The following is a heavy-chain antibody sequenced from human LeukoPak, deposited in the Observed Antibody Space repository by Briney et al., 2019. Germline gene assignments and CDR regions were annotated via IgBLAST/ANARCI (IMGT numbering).Heavy chain of an antibody. Sequence: GASVKVSCKTSGYTLTVYHIHWVRQAPGQGLEWMGWINPNSGGTNYAQKLQDRVTMTGDTSISTAYMELRSLTSDDAAVYYCGLVASGNWWFDPWGQGTLVTVSS. CDR2: INPNSGGT. V-gene: IGHV1-2*02. J-gene: IGHJ5*02. CDR1: GYTLTVYH. CDR3: GLVASGNWWFDP. D-gene: IGHD2-8*02.